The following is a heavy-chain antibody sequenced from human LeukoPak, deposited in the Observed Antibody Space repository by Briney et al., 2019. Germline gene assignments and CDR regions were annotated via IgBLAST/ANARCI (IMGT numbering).Heavy chain of an antibody. Sequence: SETLSLTCAVYGGSFSGYYWSWIRQTPGKGLEWIGEINHSGSTNYNPSLKSRVTISVDTSKNQLSLKLGSVTAADTAVYYCARVALPDCSSTSCYTGGHYYYYMDVWGKGTTVTVSS. V-gene: IGHV4-34*01. CDR3: ARVALPDCSSTSCYTGGHYYYYMDV. D-gene: IGHD2-2*02. CDR1: GGSFSGYY. J-gene: IGHJ6*03. CDR2: INHSGST.